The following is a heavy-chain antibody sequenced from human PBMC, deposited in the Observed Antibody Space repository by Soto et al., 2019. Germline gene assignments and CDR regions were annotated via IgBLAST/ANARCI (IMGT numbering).Heavy chain of an antibody. Sequence: AASVKVSCKASGYTFTSYAMHWVRQAPGQRLEWMGWINAGNGNTKYSQKFQGRVTITRDTSASTAYMELSSLRSEDTAVYYCARGIAALHFDLWGRGTLVTVSS. V-gene: IGHV1-3*01. CDR3: ARGIAALHFDL. D-gene: IGHD6-6*01. CDR2: INAGNGNT. J-gene: IGHJ2*01. CDR1: GYTFTSYA.